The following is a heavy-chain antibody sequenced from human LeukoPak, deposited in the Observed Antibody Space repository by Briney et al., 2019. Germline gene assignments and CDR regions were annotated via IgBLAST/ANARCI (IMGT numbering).Heavy chain of an antibody. CDR1: GFTFSRYW. J-gene: IGHJ1*01. CDR3: ARAPSEVGGYYPEYFRH. V-gene: IGHV3-74*01. Sequence: GGSLRLSCEASGFTFSRYWMHWVRQAPGKGLVWVSRIKSDGKTNYADSVKGRFTISRDNAKNTVSLQMDSLSAEYTGVYYCARAPSEVGGYYPEYFRHWGQGNLVTVSA. D-gene: IGHD3-22*01. CDR2: IKSDGKT.